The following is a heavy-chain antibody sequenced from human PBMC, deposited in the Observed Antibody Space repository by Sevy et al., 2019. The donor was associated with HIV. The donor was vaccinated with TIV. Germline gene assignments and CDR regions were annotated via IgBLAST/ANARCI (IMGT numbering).Heavy chain of an antibody. CDR1: GGTFSSYA. CDR3: ASGECGSCYPGSYYYYGMDV. Sequence: ASVKVSCKASGGTFSSYAISWVRQAPGQGLEWMGGIIPIFGTANYAQKFQGRVTITADESTSTAYMELSSLGSEDTAVYYCASGECGSCYPGSYYYYGMDVWGQGTTVTVSS. V-gene: IGHV1-69*13. CDR2: IIPIFGTA. D-gene: IGHD2-15*01. J-gene: IGHJ6*02.